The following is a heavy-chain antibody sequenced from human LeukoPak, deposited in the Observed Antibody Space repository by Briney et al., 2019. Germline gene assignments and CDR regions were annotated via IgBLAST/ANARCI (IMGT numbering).Heavy chain of an antibody. D-gene: IGHD3-3*01. CDR3: ARDITIFGVVAHAFDI. CDR2: IYYSGST. Sequence: SETLSLTCTVSGDSISSYYWSWIRQPPGKGLEWIGYIYYSGSTNYNPSLKSRVTMSVDTSKNQFSLKLSSVTAADTAVYYCARDITIFGVVAHAFDIWGQGTMVAVSS. V-gene: IGHV4-59*12. J-gene: IGHJ3*02. CDR1: GDSISSYY.